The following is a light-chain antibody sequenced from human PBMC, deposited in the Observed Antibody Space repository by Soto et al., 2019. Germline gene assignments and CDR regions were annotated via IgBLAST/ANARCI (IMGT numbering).Light chain of an antibody. V-gene: IGKV3D-15*01. J-gene: IGKJ4*01. CDR1: QSVSDR. CDR2: DPS. CDR3: QEYNNWPVT. Sequence: EIVMTQSPATLSVSPGERATLSCRASQSVSDRLAWYQQNPGQPPRLLIYDPSTGATGIPPRFSGTASGTEFTLTISSLQSEDFAVYYCQEYNNWPVTFGGETKVEIK.